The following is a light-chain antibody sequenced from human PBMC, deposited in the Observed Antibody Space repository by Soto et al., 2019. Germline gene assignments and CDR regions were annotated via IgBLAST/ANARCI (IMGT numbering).Light chain of an antibody. CDR1: QDINSY. V-gene: IGKV1D-16*01. CDR3: QQYNIYPLT. J-gene: IGKJ4*01. CDR2: ASS. Sequence: DVQMTQSPSSLSESVGDRVTITCRASQDINSYLAWYQQKPGNAPKSLIYASSSLQTGVPSRVSGSESGTDFTLTINNLQPEDSATDYCQQYNIYPLTFGGGTKVEIK.